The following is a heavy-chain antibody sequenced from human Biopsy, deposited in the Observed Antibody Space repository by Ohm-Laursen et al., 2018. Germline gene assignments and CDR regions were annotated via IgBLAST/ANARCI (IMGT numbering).Heavy chain of an antibody. V-gene: IGHV1-8*01. CDR3: ARDFNYDGGGSFNFDY. CDR2: MNPNSGNT. D-gene: IGHD3-22*01. Sequence: ASVKVSCNASGDSFTSYAIGWVRQATGQGLEWMGWMNPNSGNTGYAQKFQGRVTMTRNTSISTAYMELSSLTSVDTAVYYCARDFNYDGGGSFNFDYWGQGTLVTVSS. J-gene: IGHJ4*02. CDR1: GDSFTSYA.